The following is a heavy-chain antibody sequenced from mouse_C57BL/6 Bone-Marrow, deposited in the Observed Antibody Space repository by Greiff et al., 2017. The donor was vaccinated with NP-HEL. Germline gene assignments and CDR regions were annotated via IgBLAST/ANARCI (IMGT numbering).Heavy chain of an antibody. CDR2: IDPSASYT. V-gene: IGHV1-59*01. D-gene: IGHD1-1*01. Sequence: QVQLQQPGAELVRPGTSVKLSCKASGYTFTSYWLHWVKQRPGQGLEWIGVIDPSASYTNYNQKFKGKATLTVDTSSSTAYMQLSSLTSEDSAVYYCARLITTVYWGQGTSVTVSS. CDR1: GYTFTSYW. J-gene: IGHJ4*01. CDR3: ARLITTVY.